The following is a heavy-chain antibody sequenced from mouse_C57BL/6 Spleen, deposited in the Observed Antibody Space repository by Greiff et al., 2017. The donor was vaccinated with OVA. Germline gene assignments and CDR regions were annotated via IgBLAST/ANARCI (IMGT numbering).Heavy chain of an antibody. D-gene: IGHD4-1*01. CDR1: GYTFTSYW. CDR2: IDPSDSYT. CDR3: ARSLGRGYFDY. J-gene: IGHJ2*01. Sequence: QVQLQQPGAELVMPGASVKLSCKASGYTFTSYWMHWVKQRPGQGLEWIGEIDPSDSYTNYNQKFKGKSTLTVDKSSSTAYTQLSSLTSEDSAVYYCARSLGRGYFDYWGQGTTLTVSS. V-gene: IGHV1-69*01.